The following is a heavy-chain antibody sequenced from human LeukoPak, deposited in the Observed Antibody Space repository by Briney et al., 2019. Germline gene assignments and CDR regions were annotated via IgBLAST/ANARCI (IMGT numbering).Heavy chain of an antibody. J-gene: IGHJ4*02. CDR1: GFNFNYYF. Sequence: PGGSLRLSCTTSGFNFNYYFMAWVHQAPGKGLEWLATIDKDGSGTEYIDSVRGRFTISRDNTKKSIYLQMSSLSADDTAVYFCATEYWYRHDYWGQGILVTVSS. V-gene: IGHV3-7*01. CDR3: ATEYWYRHDY. CDR2: IDKDGSGT. D-gene: IGHD6-13*01.